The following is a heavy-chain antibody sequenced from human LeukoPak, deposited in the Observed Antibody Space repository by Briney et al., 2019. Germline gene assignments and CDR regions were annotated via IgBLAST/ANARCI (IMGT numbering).Heavy chain of an antibody. CDR3: ARIGYKSSSFDY. V-gene: IGHV3-7*01. J-gene: IGHJ4*02. CDR2: IKEDGSIK. D-gene: IGHD2-2*02. Sequence: GGSLRLSCAASGFTFSSYAMSWVRQAPGKGLEWVANIKEDGSIKYYVDSVKGRFTISRDTAKNSVYLQMNSLRVEDTGIYFCARIGYKSSSFDYWGQGTLVTVSS. CDR1: GFTFSSYA.